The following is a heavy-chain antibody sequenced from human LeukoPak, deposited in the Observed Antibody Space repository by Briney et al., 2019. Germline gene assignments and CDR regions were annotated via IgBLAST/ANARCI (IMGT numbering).Heavy chain of an antibody. Sequence: SETLSLTCTVSGGSISSYYWSWIRQPPGKGLEWIGYIYYSGSTNYNPSLKSRVTISVDTSKNQFSLKLSSVTAADTAVYYCARDYYGSGNYYFDYWGQGTLVTVSS. CDR1: GGSISSYY. CDR2: IYYSGST. CDR3: ARDYYGSGNYYFDY. D-gene: IGHD3-10*01. J-gene: IGHJ4*02. V-gene: IGHV4-59*12.